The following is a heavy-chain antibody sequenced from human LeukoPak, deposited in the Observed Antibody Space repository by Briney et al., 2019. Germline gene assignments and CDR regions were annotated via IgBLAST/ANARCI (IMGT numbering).Heavy chain of an antibody. V-gene: IGHV1-69*13. D-gene: IGHD2-21*02. CDR3: ARGDIVVVTAISYYYGMDV. CDR1: AYTLSNYY. CDR2: IIPIFGTA. Sequence: SVKVSCKASAYTLSNYYMHWVRQAPGQGLEWMGGIIPIFGTANYAQKFQGRVTITADESTSTAYMELSSLRSEDTAVYYCARGDIVVVTAISYYYGMDVWGQGTTVTVSS. J-gene: IGHJ6*02.